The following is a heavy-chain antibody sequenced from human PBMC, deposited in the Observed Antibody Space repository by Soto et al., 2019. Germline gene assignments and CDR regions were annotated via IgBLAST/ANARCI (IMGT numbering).Heavy chain of an antibody. CDR3: TNDLAALVGQTTEWYVNY. CDR2: ISYDGKNT. J-gene: IGHJ4*02. Sequence: QAQLVESGGGVVQPGRSLRLSCAASGFTFTSYGMHWVRQAPGKGLEWVALISYDGKNTYYGDSVKGRFTISRDNSKNTLHLQMNSLRAEDTALYYCTNDLAALVGQTTEWYVNYWGRGTLVTVSS. D-gene: IGHD3-3*01. CDR1: GFTFTSYG. V-gene: IGHV3-30*18.